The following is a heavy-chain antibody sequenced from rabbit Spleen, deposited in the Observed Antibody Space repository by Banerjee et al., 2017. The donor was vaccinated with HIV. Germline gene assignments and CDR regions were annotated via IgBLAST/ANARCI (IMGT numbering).Heavy chain of an antibody. J-gene: IGHJ4*01. Sequence: QEQLEESGGDLVKPGASLTLTCTASGFSFSSSYWICWVRQAPGKGLEWIACIYSGSSGSTYYASWAKGRFTISKTSSTMVTLEMTSLTAADTATYFCARGSAAMTMVITGFYLNLWGPGTLVTVS. CDR3: ARGSAAMTMVITGFYLNL. D-gene: IGHD2-1*01. V-gene: IGHV1S45*01. CDR2: IYSGSSGST. CDR1: GFSFSSSYW.